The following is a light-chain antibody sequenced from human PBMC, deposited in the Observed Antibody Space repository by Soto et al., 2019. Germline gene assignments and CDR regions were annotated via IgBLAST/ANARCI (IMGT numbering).Light chain of an antibody. J-gene: IGKJ4*01. CDR1: QSVSSS. Sequence: EIVMTQSPATLSVSPGDRATLSCRASQSVSSSLAWYQQIPGQAPRLLIYDASTRATGIPARFGGSGSGTEFTLTISSLQSEDFEVYYCQQYNNWPQLTFGGGTKVELK. CDR3: QQYNNWPQLT. V-gene: IGKV3-15*01. CDR2: DAS.